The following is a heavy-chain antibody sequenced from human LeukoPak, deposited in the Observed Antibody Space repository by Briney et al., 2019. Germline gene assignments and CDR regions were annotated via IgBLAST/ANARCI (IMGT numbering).Heavy chain of an antibody. CDR2: IYYSGST. J-gene: IGHJ6*02. CDR3: AREFVDDSSLSYYYGMDV. V-gene: IGHV4-59*01. Sequence: SETLSLTCTVSGGSISSYYWNWIRQPPGRGLEWIGYIYYSGSTNYNPSLKSRVTISVDTSKNQFSLKLSSVTAADTAVYYCAREFVDDSSLSYYYGMDVWGQGTTVTVSS. CDR1: GGSISSYY. D-gene: IGHD3-22*01.